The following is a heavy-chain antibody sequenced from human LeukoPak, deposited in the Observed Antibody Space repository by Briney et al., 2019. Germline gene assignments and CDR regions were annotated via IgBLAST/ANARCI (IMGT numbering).Heavy chain of an antibody. CDR1: GFTFTTFT. Sequence: GGSLRLSCAASGFTFTTFTMHWVRQAPGKGLEWVALISYDGSDKYYADSVKGRFTISRDNSKNTLFLQMNSLRAEDTAVYYCAREPHFYDVTCYYAGGDWGQGTLVTVSS. D-gene: IGHD3-22*01. V-gene: IGHV3-30*04. J-gene: IGHJ4*02. CDR3: AREPHFYDVTCYYAGGD. CDR2: ISYDGSDK.